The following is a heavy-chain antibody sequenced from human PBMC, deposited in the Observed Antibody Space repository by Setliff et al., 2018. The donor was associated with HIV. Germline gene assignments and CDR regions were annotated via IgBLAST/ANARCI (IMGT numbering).Heavy chain of an antibody. Sequence: SETLSLTCTVSGGSIRSDYYWGWIRQPAGKGLEWIGRIYTSGSTNYNPSLKSRVTMSVDTSKNQFSLKLSSVTAADTAVYYCARDLYATAGPNNDYWGQGTLVTVSS. CDR2: IYTSGST. J-gene: IGHJ4*02. V-gene: IGHV4-4*07. D-gene: IGHD6-13*01. CDR1: GGSIRSDYY. CDR3: ARDLYATAGPNNDY.